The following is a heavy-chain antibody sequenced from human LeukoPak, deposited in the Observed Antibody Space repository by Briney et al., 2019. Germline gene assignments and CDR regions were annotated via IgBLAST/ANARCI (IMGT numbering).Heavy chain of an antibody. V-gene: IGHV1-2*02. CDR3: ARDRVRRSGTGGAFDI. D-gene: IGHD2-2*01. J-gene: IGHJ3*02. CDR1: GYTFTGYY. Sequence: ASVKVSCKASGYTFTGYYMHWVRQAPGQGLEWMGWINPNSGGTNYAQKFQGRVTMTRGTSISTAYMELSRLRSDDTAVYYCARDRVRRSGTGGAFDIWGQGTMVTVSS. CDR2: INPNSGGT.